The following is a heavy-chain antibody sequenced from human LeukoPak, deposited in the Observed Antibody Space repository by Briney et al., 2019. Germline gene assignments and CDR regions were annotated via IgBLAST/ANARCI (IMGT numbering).Heavy chain of an antibody. D-gene: IGHD1/OR15-1a*01. CDR1: GFTFSSYA. V-gene: IGHV3-33*08. J-gene: IGHJ4*02. CDR3: ARWNNDWEFDY. CDR2: IWYDGSNK. Sequence: GGSLRLSCAASGFTFSSYAMSWVRQAPGKGLEWVAVIWYDGSNKYYADSVKGRFTISRDNSKNTLYLQMDSLRPEDTAVYYCARWNNDWEFDYWGQGTLVSVSS.